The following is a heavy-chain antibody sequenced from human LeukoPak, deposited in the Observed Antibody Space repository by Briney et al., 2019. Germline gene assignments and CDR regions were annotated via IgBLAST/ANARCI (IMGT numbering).Heavy chain of an antibody. CDR1: GFTFSSYD. Sequence: GGSLRLSCAASGFTFSSYDMHWVRQAPGKGLEYISDISSNGGVTFYADSVKGRFTISRDNSKNTLYLQMGSLRAEDMAVYYCARVESYYYGSGIDYWGQGTLVTVSS. CDR2: ISSNGGVT. CDR3: ARVESYYYGSGIDY. V-gene: IGHV3-64*02. J-gene: IGHJ4*02. D-gene: IGHD3-10*01.